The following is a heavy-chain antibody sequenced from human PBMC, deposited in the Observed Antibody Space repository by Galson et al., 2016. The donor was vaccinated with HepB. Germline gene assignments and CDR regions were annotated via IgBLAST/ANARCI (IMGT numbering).Heavy chain of an antibody. D-gene: IGHD6-19*01. CDR3: ARSLSGWYNSFDP. CDR1: GFIFRDYE. J-gene: IGHJ5*02. Sequence: SLRLSCAASGFIFRDYEMNWVRQAPGKGLEWVPYINNIGKNTYYADSVKGRFTISRDNAKNSLFLQMNSLRAEDTAVYFCARSLSGWYNSFDPWGQGTLATVSA. V-gene: IGHV3-48*03. CDR2: INNIGKNT.